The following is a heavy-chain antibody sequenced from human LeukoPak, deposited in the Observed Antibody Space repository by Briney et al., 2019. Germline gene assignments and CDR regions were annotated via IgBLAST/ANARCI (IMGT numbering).Heavy chain of an antibody. D-gene: IGHD3-22*01. CDR3: ARAFGSSAYYYY. CDR2: INPDSGGT. CDR1: GYTFTGYY. J-gene: IGHJ4*02. Sequence: ASVKVSCKASGYTFTGYYMHRVRQAPGQGLEWMGWINPDSGGTYYAQRFQGRVTMTRDTSISTAYMELSRLISDDTAVYYCARAFGSSAYYYYWGQGTLVTVSS. V-gene: IGHV1-2*02.